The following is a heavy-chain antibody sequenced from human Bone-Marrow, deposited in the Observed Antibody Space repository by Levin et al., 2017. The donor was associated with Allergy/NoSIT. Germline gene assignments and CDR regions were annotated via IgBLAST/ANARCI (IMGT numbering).Heavy chain of an antibody. J-gene: IGHJ4*02. CDR1: GGSFSGYY. D-gene: IGHD6-13*01. CDR3: ASPTKPYSRTIDY. CDR2: INHSGST. Sequence: SETLSLTCAVYGGSFSGYYWSWIRQPPGKGLEWIGEINHSGSTNYNPSLKSRVTISVDTSKNQFSLKLSSVTAADTAVYYCASPTKPYSRTIDYWGQGTLVTVSS. V-gene: IGHV4-34*01.